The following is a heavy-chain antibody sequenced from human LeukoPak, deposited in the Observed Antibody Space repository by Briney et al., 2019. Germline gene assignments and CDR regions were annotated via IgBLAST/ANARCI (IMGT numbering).Heavy chain of an antibody. CDR2: INSDGSST. CDR1: GFTFSNYW. J-gene: IGHJ4*02. D-gene: IGHD2-2*01. Sequence: GGSLRLSCAASGFTFSNYWMHWVRQAPGKGLVWVSRINSDGSSTTYADSVKGRFTISRDNAKNTLYLQMNSLKVEDTAVYYCARGGSKPIDDWGQGTLVTVSS. V-gene: IGHV3-74*03. CDR3: ARGGSKPIDD.